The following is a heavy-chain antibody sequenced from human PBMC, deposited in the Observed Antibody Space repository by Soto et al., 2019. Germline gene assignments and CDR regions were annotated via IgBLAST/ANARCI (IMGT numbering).Heavy chain of an antibody. D-gene: IGHD4-4*01. CDR2: FLPIFGTA. CDR1: GGTFSSYA. CDR3: ARDPNGLQYPTYFYYGMDV. Sequence: QVQLVQSGAEVKKPGSSVKVSCKASGGTFSSYAISWVRQAPGQGLEWMGGFLPIFGTANYAQKFQGRVTITADESTSKAYMELSSLRSEDTAVYYCARDPNGLQYPTYFYYGMDVWGQGTTVTVSS. J-gene: IGHJ6*02. V-gene: IGHV1-69*01.